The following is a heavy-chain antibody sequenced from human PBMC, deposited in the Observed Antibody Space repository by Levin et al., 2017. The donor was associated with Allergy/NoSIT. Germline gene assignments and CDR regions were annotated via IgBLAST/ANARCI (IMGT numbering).Heavy chain of an antibody. CDR1: GFTFSSYA. CDR2: ISGSGGST. J-gene: IGHJ4*02. V-gene: IGHV3-23*01. CDR3: AKALGPVLLWFGELLGGYFDY. Sequence: SCAASGFTFSSYAMSWVRQAPGKGLEWVSAISGSGGSTYYADSVKGRFTISRDNSKNTLYLQMNSLRAEDTAVYYCAKALGPVLLWFGELLGGYFDYWGQGTLVTVSS. D-gene: IGHD3-10*01.